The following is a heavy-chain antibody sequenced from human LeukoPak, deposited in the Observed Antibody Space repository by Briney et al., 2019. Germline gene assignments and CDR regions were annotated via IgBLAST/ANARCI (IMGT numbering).Heavy chain of an antibody. CDR2: ISGSGGNT. CDR1: GFTFRSYA. D-gene: IGHD1-7*01. Sequence: GGSLRLSCAASGFTFRSYAMTWVRQAPGKGLEWVSVISGSGGNTYYADSVKGRFTISRDNAKNSLYLQMNSLRAEDTAVYYCARAHNWKYGSFDFWGQGTLVTVSS. CDR3: ARAHNWKYGSFDF. V-gene: IGHV3-21*01. J-gene: IGHJ4*02.